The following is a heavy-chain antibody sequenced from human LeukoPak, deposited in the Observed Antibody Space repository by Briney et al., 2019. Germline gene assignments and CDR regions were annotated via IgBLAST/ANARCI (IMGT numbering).Heavy chain of an antibody. V-gene: IGHV3-23*01. CDR1: GFTFSSYA. J-gene: IGHJ4*02. CDR3: AKVGPGGTNFDY. D-gene: IGHD3-16*01. Sequence: GGSLRPSCAASGFTFSSYAMSWVRQAPGKGLEWVSAISGSGGSTYYADSVKGRFTNSRDNSKNTLYLQMNSLRAEDTAVYCCAKVGPGGTNFDYWGQGTLVTVSS. CDR2: ISGSGGST.